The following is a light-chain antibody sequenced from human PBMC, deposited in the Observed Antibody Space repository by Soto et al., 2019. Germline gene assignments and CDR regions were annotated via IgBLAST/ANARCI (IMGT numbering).Light chain of an antibody. CDR2: EVS. CDR1: SSDVGGYNY. V-gene: IGLV2-14*01. CDR3: CAYVGARSYV. J-gene: IGLJ1*01. Sequence: QSALTQPASVSGSPGQSITISCTGTSSDVGGYNYVSWYQQHPGKAPKLMIYEVSNRPSGVSNRFSGSNSGSTASLTISGLQAEDEAHYFCCAYVGARSYVFGPGTKLTVL.